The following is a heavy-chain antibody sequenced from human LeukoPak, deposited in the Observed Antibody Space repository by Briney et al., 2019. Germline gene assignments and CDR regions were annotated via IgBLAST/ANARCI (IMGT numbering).Heavy chain of an antibody. Sequence: TGGSLRLSCAASGFTFSSYEMNWVRQAPGKGLEWVSGINWNGGSTGYADSVKGRFTISRDNAKNSLYLQMNSLRAEDTALYYCASEGGPDRQFDYWGQGTLVTVSS. D-gene: IGHD3-16*01. V-gene: IGHV3-20*04. CDR3: ASEGGPDRQFDY. CDR2: INWNGGST. J-gene: IGHJ4*02. CDR1: GFTFSSYE.